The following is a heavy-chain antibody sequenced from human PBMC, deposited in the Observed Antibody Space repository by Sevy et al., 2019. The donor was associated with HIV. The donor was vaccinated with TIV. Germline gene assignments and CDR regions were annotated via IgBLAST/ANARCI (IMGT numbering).Heavy chain of an antibody. Sequence: AESLSLTCTVSDGSISSYSWSWIRQPPGKGLERIGYIYYSASTNYNPSLKSRVTISVDTSKNQFSLKLSSVTAADTAVYYCSRARGVRATYWFDPWGQGTLVNVSS. CDR2: IYYSAST. CDR3: SRARGVRATYWFDP. D-gene: IGHD1-26*01. J-gene: IGHJ5*02. V-gene: IGHV4-59*01. CDR1: DGSISSYS.